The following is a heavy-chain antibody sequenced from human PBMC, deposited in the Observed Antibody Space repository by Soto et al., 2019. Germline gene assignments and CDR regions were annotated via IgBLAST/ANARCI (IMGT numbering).Heavy chain of an antibody. Sequence: ASVKVSCKASGYTFTSYAMHWVRQAPGQRLEWMGWINAGNGNTKYSQKFQGRVTITRDTSASTAYMELSSLRSEDTAVYYCARVRYSSSWSYYNYGMDVWGQGTTVTVSS. V-gene: IGHV1-3*01. J-gene: IGHJ6*02. CDR3: ARVRYSSSWSYYNYGMDV. D-gene: IGHD6-13*01. CDR1: GYTFTSYA. CDR2: INAGNGNT.